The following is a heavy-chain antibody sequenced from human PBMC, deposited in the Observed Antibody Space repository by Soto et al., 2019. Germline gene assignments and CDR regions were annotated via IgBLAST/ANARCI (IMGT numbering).Heavy chain of an antibody. CDR2: ISGGGGGT. Sequence: PGGSLRLSCAASGFTFSSYGMIWVRQAPGKGLEWVSVISGGGGGTNYADSVKGRFTISRDNSKNTLYLQMNSLRAEDTAVYYCAKDKHNSGWYSFEYWGQGTLVTVSS. CDR3: AKDKHNSGWYSFEY. CDR1: GFTFSSYG. J-gene: IGHJ4*02. D-gene: IGHD6-19*01. V-gene: IGHV3-23*01.